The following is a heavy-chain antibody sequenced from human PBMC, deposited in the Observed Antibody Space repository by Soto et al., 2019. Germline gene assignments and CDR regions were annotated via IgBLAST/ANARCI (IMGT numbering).Heavy chain of an antibody. D-gene: IGHD2-15*01. CDR1: GDTFNKFA. V-gene: IGHV1-69*01. CDR2: IIPMYGAA. Sequence: QVQLVQSGAEVKKPGSSVKVSCEASGDTFNKFAISWVRQAPGQGLEWMGGIIPMYGAATSAQKFRDRVSITADESTRTVYMYLRSLISEDTAVYFCARCMRALRPDDVVAIGGNGTVVTASS. J-gene: IGHJ3*01. CDR3: ARCMRALRPDDVVAI.